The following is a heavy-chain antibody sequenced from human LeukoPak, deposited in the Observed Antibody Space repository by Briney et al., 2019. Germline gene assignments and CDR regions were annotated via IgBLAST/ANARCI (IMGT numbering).Heavy chain of an antibody. D-gene: IGHD5-24*01. J-gene: IGHJ4*02. CDR3: ARDSGYDKRWLQLNTPDY. Sequence: GGSLRLSCAASGFTFNDYYMSWIRRAPGKGLEWISYISTSDTTTLYADSVKGRFTISRDNAKSSLYLQMNSLRAEDTAVYYCARDSGYDKRWLQLNTPDYWGQGTLVTVSS. CDR1: GFTFNDYY. V-gene: IGHV3-11*01. CDR2: ISTSDTTT.